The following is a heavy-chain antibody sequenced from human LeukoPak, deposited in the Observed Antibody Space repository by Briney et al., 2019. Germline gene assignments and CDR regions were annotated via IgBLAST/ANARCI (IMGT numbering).Heavy chain of an antibody. D-gene: IGHD3-10*01. CDR3: IRLWFGEFI. Sequence: PGGSLRLSCEASGFTFNSFSLNWVRQAPGKGLEWVGRIKSKSDGGTTDYAAPVKGRFTISRDDSKNTLYLQMNSLKTEDTAVYYCIRLWFGEFIWGQGTMVSVSS. CDR1: GFTFNSFS. V-gene: IGHV3-15*01. CDR2: IKSKSDGGTT. J-gene: IGHJ3*02.